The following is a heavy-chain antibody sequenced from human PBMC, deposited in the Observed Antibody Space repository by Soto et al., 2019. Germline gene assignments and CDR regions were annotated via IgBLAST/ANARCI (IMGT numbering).Heavy chain of an antibody. CDR1: GFTFGKYG. V-gene: IGHV3-30*18. J-gene: IGHJ3*02. CDR2: ISFDGINK. CDR3: AKSGDSGWYGDYVDGFDI. D-gene: IGHD6-19*01. Sequence: QVHLVESGGGVVRPGESLTLSCAASGFTFGKYGMHWVRQAPGKGLEWVTVISFDGINKDYADSVKGQFTISRDNSKNTLYLSMHSLRPEDTAVYYCAKSGDSGWYGDYVDGFDIWGQGTMVTVSS.